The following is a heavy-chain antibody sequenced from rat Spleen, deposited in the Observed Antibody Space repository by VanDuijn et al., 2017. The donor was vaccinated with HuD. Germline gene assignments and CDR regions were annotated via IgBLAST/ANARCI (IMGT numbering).Heavy chain of an antibody. D-gene: IGHD4-6*01. J-gene: IGHJ2*01. CDR3: ARLRLGSFDY. Sequence: EVQLVESGGGLVQPGRSLRLSCVASGFTFNNYWMTWIRQAPGKGLEWVASISTGGGNTYYRDSVKGRFTISRDNAKNTQYLQMDSLRSEDTATYYCARLRLGSFDYWGQGVMVTVSS. CDR1: GFTFNNYW. CDR2: ISTGGGNT. V-gene: IGHV5-31*01.